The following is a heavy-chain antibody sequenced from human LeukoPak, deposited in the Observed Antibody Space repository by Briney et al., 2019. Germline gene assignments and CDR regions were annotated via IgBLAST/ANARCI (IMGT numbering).Heavy chain of an antibody. Sequence: ASVKVSCKASGYTFTGYYMHWARQAPGQGLEWMGWINPNSGGTNYAQKFQGRVTMTRDTSISTAYMELSRPRSDDTAVYYCARKVPSPISWRNYYMDVWGKGTTVTVSS. J-gene: IGHJ6*03. CDR1: GYTFTGYY. V-gene: IGHV1-2*02. CDR2: INPNSGGT. CDR3: ARKVPSPISWRNYYMDV. D-gene: IGHD2-15*01.